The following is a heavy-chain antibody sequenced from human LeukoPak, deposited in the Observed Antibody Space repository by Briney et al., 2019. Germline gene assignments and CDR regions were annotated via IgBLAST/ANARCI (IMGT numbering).Heavy chain of an antibody. V-gene: IGHV4-59*11. CDR1: GGSISSHY. CDR2: IYYSGST. Sequence: PSETLSLTCTVSGGSISSHYWSWIRQPPGKGLEWIGYIYYSGSTNYNPSLKSRVTISVDTSKNQFSLKLSSVTAADTAVYYCARAGSSSWYHYYHYYMDVWGKGTTVTVSS. CDR3: ARAGSSSWYHYYHYYMDV. J-gene: IGHJ6*03. D-gene: IGHD6-13*01.